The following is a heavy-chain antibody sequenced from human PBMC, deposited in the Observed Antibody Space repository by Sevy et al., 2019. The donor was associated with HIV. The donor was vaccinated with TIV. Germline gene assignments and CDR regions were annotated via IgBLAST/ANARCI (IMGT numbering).Heavy chain of an antibody. V-gene: IGHV1-2*02. CDR3: ARDGGGSIAVADDYYYYVMDV. Sequence: ASVKVSCKASGYTFTGYYMHWVRQAPGQGLEWMGWINPNSGGTNYAQKFQGRVTMTRDTSISTAYMELSRLRSDDTAVYYCARDGGGSIAVADDYYYYVMDVWGQGTTVTVSS. J-gene: IGHJ6*02. D-gene: IGHD6-19*01. CDR2: INPNSGGT. CDR1: GYTFTGYY.